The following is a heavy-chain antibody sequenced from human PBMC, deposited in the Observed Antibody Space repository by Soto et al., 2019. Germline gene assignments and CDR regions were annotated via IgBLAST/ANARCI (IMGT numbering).Heavy chain of an antibody. CDR2: INPNSGET. J-gene: IGHJ4*02. V-gene: IGHV1-2*02. CDR1: GYTFIGYS. D-gene: IGHD3-16*02. CDR3: ARGGLYSYPY. Sequence: QVQLVQSGAELKKPGASVKVSCKASGYTFIGYSIHWVRQAPGQGLEWMGRINPNSGETNFAQTFRGRVTMTTDTSISTAFMELSRLTSDDTAVYYCARGGLYSYPYRGQGTLVTVSS.